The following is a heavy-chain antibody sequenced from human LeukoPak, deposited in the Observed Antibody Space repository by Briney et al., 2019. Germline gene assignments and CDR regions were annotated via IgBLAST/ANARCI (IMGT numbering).Heavy chain of an antibody. J-gene: IGHJ4*02. CDR1: GYGFSSYW. CDR2: ICPGDSDT. Sequence: GESLKISFKGSGYGFSSYWIGWVRQMPGKGLEYMGIICPGDSDTRYSQYFQGQVTISADKSITTAYLQWSSLKASDTAMYYCARHTTVGGSLRFDYWGQGTLVSVSS. D-gene: IGHD4-23*01. V-gene: IGHV5-51*01. CDR3: ARHTTVGGSLRFDY.